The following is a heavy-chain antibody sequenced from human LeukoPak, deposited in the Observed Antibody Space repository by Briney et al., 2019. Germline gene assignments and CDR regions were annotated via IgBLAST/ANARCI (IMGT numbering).Heavy chain of an antibody. D-gene: IGHD3-3*01. Sequence: SDTLSLTCAVYGGSFSGYYWSWIRQRPRQGLEWIGEINHSGSTNYKPSLKSRVTISVDTSKNQFSLKLSSVTAADTAVYYCARGQRFLEWPRGNWFDPWGQGTLVTVSS. CDR1: GGSFSGYY. CDR2: INHSGST. J-gene: IGHJ5*02. CDR3: ARGQRFLEWPRGNWFDP. V-gene: IGHV4-34*01.